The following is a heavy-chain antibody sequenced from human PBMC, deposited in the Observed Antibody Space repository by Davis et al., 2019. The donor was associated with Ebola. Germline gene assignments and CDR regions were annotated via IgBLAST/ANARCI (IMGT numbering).Heavy chain of an antibody. V-gene: IGHV3-30*03. J-gene: IGHJ4*02. CDR3: AGSPDQGLIYFDY. CDR1: GFTFSSYG. CDR2: ISYDGSNK. D-gene: IGHD6-19*01. Sequence: GGSLRLSCAASGFTFSSYGMHWVRQAPGKGLEWVAVISYDGSNKYYADSVKGRFTISRDNSKNTLYLQMNSLRAEDTAVYYCAGSPDQGLIYFDYWGQGTLVTVSS.